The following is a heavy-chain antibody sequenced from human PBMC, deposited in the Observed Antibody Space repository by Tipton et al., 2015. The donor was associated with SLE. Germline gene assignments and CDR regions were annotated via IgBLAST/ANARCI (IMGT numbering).Heavy chain of an antibody. J-gene: IGHJ4*02. CDR3: ARGRDYYDSSGYLYDFDY. CDR1: GGSFSGYY. Sequence: TLSLTCAVYGGSFSGYYWSWIRQPPGKGLEWIGEINHSGSTNYNPPLKSRVTISVDTSKNQFSLKLSSVTAADTAVYYCARGRDYYDSSGYLYDFDYWGQGTLVTVSS. CDR2: INHSGST. V-gene: IGHV4-34*01. D-gene: IGHD3-22*01.